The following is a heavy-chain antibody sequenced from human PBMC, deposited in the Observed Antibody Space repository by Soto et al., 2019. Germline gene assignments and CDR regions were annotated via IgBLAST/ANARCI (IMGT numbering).Heavy chain of an antibody. J-gene: IGHJ4*02. CDR3: VKDDKTQGEFDL. CDR2: ISYDGSKK. CDR1: GFTFSNYD. Sequence: PGGSLRLSCAASGFTFSNYDIHWVRQAPGKGLEWVAVISYDGSKKLYGDSVKGRFTISRDNSKKTLYLQMKSLRVEDTAVYYCVKDDKTQGEFDLWGQGTLVTVSS. V-gene: IGHV3-30*18.